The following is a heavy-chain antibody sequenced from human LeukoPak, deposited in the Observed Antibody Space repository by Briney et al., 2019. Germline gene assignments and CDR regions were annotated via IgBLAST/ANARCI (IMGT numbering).Heavy chain of an antibody. Sequence: SETLSLTCAVYGGSFSGYYWSWIRQPPGKGLEWIGEINHSVSTIYNPSLKSRVTISVDTSKNQFSLKLSAVTAADTAVYYCARGRWVATISQHFDYWGQGTLVTVSS. D-gene: IGHD5-12*01. V-gene: IGHV4-34*01. CDR3: ARGRWVATISQHFDY. CDR2: INHSVST. CDR1: GGSFSGYY. J-gene: IGHJ4*02.